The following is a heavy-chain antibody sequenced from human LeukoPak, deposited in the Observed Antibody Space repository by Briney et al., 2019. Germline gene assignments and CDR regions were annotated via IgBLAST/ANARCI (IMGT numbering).Heavy chain of an antibody. D-gene: IGHD3-16*02. CDR3: ARDLGYRVPGWFDP. CDR2: IYYSEST. CDR1: GGSISSSSYY. Sequence: SETLSLTCTVSGGSISSSSYYWGWIRQPPGKGLEWIGTIYYSESTYYSPSLKSRVTISADTSKNQFSLKLSSVTAADTAVYYCARDLGYRVPGWFDPWGQGTLVTVSS. V-gene: IGHV4-39*07. J-gene: IGHJ5*02.